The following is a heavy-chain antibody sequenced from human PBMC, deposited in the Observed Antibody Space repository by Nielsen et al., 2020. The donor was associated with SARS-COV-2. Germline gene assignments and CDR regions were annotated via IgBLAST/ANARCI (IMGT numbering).Heavy chain of an antibody. J-gene: IGHJ4*02. D-gene: IGHD2-2*02. V-gene: IGHV3-7*04. CDR2: INQDGSEK. Sequence: GGSLRLSYAASGFTFSNFWMSWVRQAPGKGLDWVANINQDGSEKYYVDSVKGRFTISRDNADNSFYLQMNSLRAEDTAVYYCAKDYTSSRLRYYFDYWGQGTLVTVSS. CDR1: GFTFSNFW. CDR3: AKDYTSSRLRYYFDY.